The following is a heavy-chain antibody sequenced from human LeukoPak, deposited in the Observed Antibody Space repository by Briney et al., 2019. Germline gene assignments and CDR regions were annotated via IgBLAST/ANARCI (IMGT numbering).Heavy chain of an antibody. CDR3: ARGGSCSGGSCYPDQYYYGMDV. D-gene: IGHD2-15*01. CDR1: GYTFTSYA. V-gene: IGHV1-3*01. J-gene: IGHJ6*02. CDR2: INAGNGNT. Sequence: ASVKVSCKASGYTFTSYAMHWVRQAPGQRLEWMGWINAGNGNTKYSQKFQGRVTITRDTSASTAYMELGSLRSEDTAVYYCARGGSCSGGSCYPDQYYYGMDVWGQGTTVTVSS.